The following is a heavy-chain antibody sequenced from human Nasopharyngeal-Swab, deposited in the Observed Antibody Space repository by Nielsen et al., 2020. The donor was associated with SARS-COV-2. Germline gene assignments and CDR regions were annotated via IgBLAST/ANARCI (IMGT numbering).Heavy chain of an antibody. CDR2: INPSGGST. Sequence: ASVKVSYKASGYTFTSYYMHCVRQAPGQGLEWMGIINPSGGSTSYAQKFQGRVTMTRDTSTSTVYMELSSLRSEDTAVYYCAKGGPDYGDHLLRHYYYYGMDVWGQGTTVTVSS. CDR1: GYTFTSYY. D-gene: IGHD4-17*01. CDR3: AKGGPDYGDHLLRHYYYYGMDV. J-gene: IGHJ6*02. V-gene: IGHV1-46*01.